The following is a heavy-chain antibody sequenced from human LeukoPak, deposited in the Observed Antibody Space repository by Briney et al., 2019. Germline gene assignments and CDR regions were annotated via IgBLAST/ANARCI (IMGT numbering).Heavy chain of an antibody. J-gene: IGHJ5*02. D-gene: IGHD3-3*01. Sequence: PSETLSLTCAVYGGSFSGYYWSWIRQPPGKGLEWIGETNHSGSTNYNPSLKSRVTISVDTSKNQFSLKLSSVTAADTAVYYCARGSRITIFGVVKNWFDPWGQGTLVTVSS. CDR2: TNHSGST. V-gene: IGHV4-34*01. CDR1: GGSFSGYY. CDR3: ARGSRITIFGVVKNWFDP.